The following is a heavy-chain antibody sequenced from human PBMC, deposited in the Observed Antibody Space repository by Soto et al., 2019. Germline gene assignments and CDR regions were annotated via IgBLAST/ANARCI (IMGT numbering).Heavy chain of an antibody. D-gene: IGHD5-12*01. J-gene: IGHJ6*02. CDR1: GGCMSSGNYY. V-gene: IGHV4-31*03. CDR3: ARDRGRNYGMDV. Sequence: SESLSFTCTVSGGCMSSGNYYWSWIRQHPGKGLEWIGYIYYSGSTYYNPSLKSRATISSDTSKNRFSLKLSSVTAADTAVYYCARDRGRNYGMDVWGQGTTVTVSS. CDR2: IYYSGST.